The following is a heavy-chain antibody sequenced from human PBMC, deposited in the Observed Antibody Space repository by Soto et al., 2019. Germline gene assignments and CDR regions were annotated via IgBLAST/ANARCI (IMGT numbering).Heavy chain of an antibody. Sequence: GGSLRLSCSASGFTFSSYEMNWVRQAPRKGLEWVSYISDSGRTIYYADSVKGRFTVSRDDAQNSVYLQMDSLRAEDTAVYYCARDLLHYDFWSGYSAYFYYGMDVWGPGTTVTVSS. J-gene: IGHJ6*02. V-gene: IGHV3-48*03. CDR2: ISDSGRTI. CDR3: ARDLLHYDFWSGYSAYFYYGMDV. D-gene: IGHD3-3*01. CDR1: GFTFSSYE.